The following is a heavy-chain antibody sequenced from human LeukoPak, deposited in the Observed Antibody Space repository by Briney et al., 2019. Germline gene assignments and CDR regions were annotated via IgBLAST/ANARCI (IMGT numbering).Heavy chain of an antibody. CDR3: ARDVNYYDSSGYYPGGY. D-gene: IGHD3-22*01. V-gene: IGHV1-18*01. CDR2: ISAYNGNT. CDR1: GYAFTSYG. Sequence: ASVKVSCKASGYAFTSYGIRWVRKAPGQGLEWMVWISAYNGNTNYTQKLQGRVTMTTDTSTSTAYMELRSLRSDDTAVYYCARDVNYYDSSGYYPGGYWGQGTLVTVSS. J-gene: IGHJ4*02.